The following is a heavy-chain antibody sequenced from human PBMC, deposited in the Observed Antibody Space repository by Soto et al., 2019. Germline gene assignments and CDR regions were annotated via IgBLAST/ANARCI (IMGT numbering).Heavy chain of an antibody. D-gene: IGHD3-10*01. CDR3: ARVAVTGIYGEDV. Sequence: QGQLVQSGAEVKKPGSSVKVSCKASRGTFGNYAISWVRQAPGQGLEWMGGIMPVFGPVNYAQNFQGSVTITADKFTNTAYMERSSLRSEDTAVYYCARVAVTGIYGEDVWGQGNTVTVAS. CDR1: RGTFGNYA. V-gene: IGHV1-69*06. CDR2: IMPVFGPV. J-gene: IGHJ6*02.